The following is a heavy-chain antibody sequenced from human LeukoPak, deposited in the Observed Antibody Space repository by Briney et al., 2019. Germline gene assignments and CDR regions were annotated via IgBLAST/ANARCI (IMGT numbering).Heavy chain of an antibody. Sequence: SETLSLTCTVSGASVTSNRHYWSFIRQTPGKGLEWIGYIYDNGRTNYNPSLKTRVTMSIATSKNQFSLNLSSVTAADTAVYYCVRATQGSYFDYWGQETRVTVSS. J-gene: IGHJ4*02. CDR3: VRATQGSYFDY. CDR1: GASVTSNRHY. V-gene: IGHV4-61*01. CDR2: IYDNGRT.